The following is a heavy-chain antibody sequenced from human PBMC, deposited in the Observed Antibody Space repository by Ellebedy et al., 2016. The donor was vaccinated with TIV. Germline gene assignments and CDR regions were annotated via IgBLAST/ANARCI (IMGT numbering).Heavy chain of an antibody. Sequence: MPSETLSLTCTVSGGSISSGDYYWSWIRQPPGKGLEWIGYIYYSGSTYYNPSLKSRVTISVDTSKNQFSLKLSSVTAADTAVYYCARAERWLQPVRGNYYGMDVWGQGTTVTVSS. CDR1: GGSISSGDYY. D-gene: IGHD5-24*01. V-gene: IGHV4-30-4*01. CDR3: ARAERWLQPVRGNYYGMDV. J-gene: IGHJ6*02. CDR2: IYYSGST.